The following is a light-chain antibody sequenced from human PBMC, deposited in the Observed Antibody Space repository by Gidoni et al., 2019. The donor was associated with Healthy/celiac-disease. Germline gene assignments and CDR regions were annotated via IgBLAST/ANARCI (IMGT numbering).Light chain of an antibody. Sequence: QSVLTQPPSASGTPGQRVTISCSGSSSNIGSNTVNWSQQLPGTAPNLLIYSNNQRPSGVPDRFSGSKSGTSASLAISGLQSEDEADYYCAAWDDSLNAYYVFGTGTKVTVL. CDR2: SNN. CDR1: SSNIGSNT. CDR3: AAWDDSLNAYYV. J-gene: IGLJ1*01. V-gene: IGLV1-44*01.